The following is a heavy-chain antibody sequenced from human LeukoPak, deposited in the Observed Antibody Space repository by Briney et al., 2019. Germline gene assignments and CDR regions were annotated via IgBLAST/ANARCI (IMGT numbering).Heavy chain of an antibody. Sequence: GGSLRLSCAASGFTFSSYAMSWVRQAPGKGLEWVSAISGSGGSTYYADSVKGRFTISRDNSKNTLYLQMNSLRAEDTAVYYCAKDSPDYYDSSGYASDYWGQGTLVTVSS. CDR1: GFTFSSYA. CDR2: ISGSGGST. V-gene: IGHV3-23*01. CDR3: AKDSPDYYDSSGYASDY. D-gene: IGHD3-22*01. J-gene: IGHJ4*02.